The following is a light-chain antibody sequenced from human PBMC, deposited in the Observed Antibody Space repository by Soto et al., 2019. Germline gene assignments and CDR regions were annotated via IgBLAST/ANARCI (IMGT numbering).Light chain of an antibody. CDR2: AAS. CDR3: QQTYGMGT. V-gene: IGKV1-39*01. Sequence: DVQLTQSPYFLSASVSDRVTITCRASQSISNYLNWYQQKPGKAPWLLIYAASTLQSGAPSRFSGNGSGTDFTLTISSLHLEDFATFYCQQTYGMGTFGHGTKVDIK. J-gene: IGKJ1*01. CDR1: QSISNY.